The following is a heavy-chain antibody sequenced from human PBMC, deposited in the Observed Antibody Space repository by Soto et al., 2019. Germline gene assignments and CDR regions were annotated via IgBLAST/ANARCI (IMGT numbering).Heavy chain of an antibody. V-gene: IGHV4-31*03. CDR1: GGSITSGGYY. Sequence: QVQLQESGPGLVKPSQTLSLTCTVSGGSITSGGYYWSWIRQHPGKGLEWIGYIYYSGFTYYNPSLKICFPISADTAKNQSPLKLSSVTAADPAVYYCARSVFPWGQGTLVTVSS. J-gene: IGHJ5*02. CDR2: IYYSGFT. CDR3: ARSVFP.